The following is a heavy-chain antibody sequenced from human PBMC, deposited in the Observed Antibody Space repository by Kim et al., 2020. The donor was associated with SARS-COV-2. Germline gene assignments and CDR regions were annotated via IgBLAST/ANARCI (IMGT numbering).Heavy chain of an antibody. V-gene: IGHV1-69*13. D-gene: IGHD3-22*01. Sequence: SVKVSCKASGGTFSSYAISWVRQAPGQGLEWMGGIIPIFGTANYAQKFQGRVTITADESTSTAYMELSSLRSEDTAVYYCAIYYYDSSGYSALNYFDYWGQGTLVTVSP. CDR1: GGTFSSYA. CDR2: IIPIFGTA. CDR3: AIYYYDSSGYSALNYFDY. J-gene: IGHJ4*02.